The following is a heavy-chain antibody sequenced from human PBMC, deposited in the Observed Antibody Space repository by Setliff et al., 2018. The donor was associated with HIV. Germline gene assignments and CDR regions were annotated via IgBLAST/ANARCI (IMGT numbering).Heavy chain of an antibody. CDR3: ARGGHCTAGVCYHYEH. CDR1: GYLFTHYG. V-gene: IGHV1-18*01. CDR2: VSAWDGRT. Sequence: GASVKVSCKASGYLFTHYGVSWVRQAPGQGLEWVGWVSAWDGRTDYSQKVQGRVTMTTDASTSTAYMELRSLTSDDTAVYYCARGGHCTAGVCYHYEHWGQGTQVTVSS. D-gene: IGHD2-8*02. J-gene: IGHJ1*01.